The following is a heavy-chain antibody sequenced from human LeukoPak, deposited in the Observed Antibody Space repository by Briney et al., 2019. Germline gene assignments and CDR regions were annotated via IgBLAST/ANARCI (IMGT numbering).Heavy chain of an antibody. V-gene: IGHV4-34*01. CDR2: INHSGST. CDR3: ARDRGDIVVVVAATPYGMDV. D-gene: IGHD2-15*01. Sequence: SETLSLTCAVYGGSFSGYYWSWIRQPPGKGLEWIGEINHSGSTNYNPSLKSRVTISVDKSKNQSSLKLSSVTAADTAVYYCARDRGDIVVVVAATPYGMDVWGQGTTVTVSS. J-gene: IGHJ6*02. CDR1: GGSFSGYY.